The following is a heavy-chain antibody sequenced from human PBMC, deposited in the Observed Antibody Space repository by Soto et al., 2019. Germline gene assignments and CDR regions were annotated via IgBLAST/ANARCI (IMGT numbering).Heavy chain of an antibody. CDR2: IYYSGST. Sequence: SETLSLTCTVSGGSVSSGSYYWSWIRQPPGKGLEWIGYIYYSGSTNYNPSLKSRVTISVDTSKNQFSLKLSSVTAADTAVYYCARVGSNWYLGMDVWGQGTTVTVSS. V-gene: IGHV4-61*01. CDR1: GGSVSSGSYY. D-gene: IGHD6-13*01. J-gene: IGHJ6*02. CDR3: ARVGSNWYLGMDV.